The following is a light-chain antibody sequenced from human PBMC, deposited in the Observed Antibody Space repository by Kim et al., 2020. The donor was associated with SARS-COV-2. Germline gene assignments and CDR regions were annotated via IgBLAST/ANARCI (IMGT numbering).Light chain of an antibody. CDR3: QQSYSAPLT. V-gene: IGKV1-39*01. CDR1: QSISTY. CDR2: AAS. J-gene: IGKJ4*01. Sequence: DIQMTHSPSSLSASVRDRVTITCRASQSISTYLNWYQQKPGKAPKLLMYAASTLQSGVPSRFSGSGSGTDFTLTISSLQPEDFATYYCQQSYSAPLTFGGGTKVDIK.